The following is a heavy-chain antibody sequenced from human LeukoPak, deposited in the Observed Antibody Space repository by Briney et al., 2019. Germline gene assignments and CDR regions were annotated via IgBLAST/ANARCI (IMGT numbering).Heavy chain of an antibody. D-gene: IGHD2-2*01. V-gene: IGHV3-23*01. Sequence: GGSLRLSCADSGFTFSSYTMNWVRQAPGKGLERVSGISSNGVSTYYADSVKGRFTVSRDNSKKTLYLHMDSLGTEDTAVYYCARMPSTEIYYFYYMDVWGKGTTVTVSS. CDR3: ARMPSTEIYYFYYMDV. CDR2: ISSNGVST. J-gene: IGHJ6*03. CDR1: GFTFSSYT.